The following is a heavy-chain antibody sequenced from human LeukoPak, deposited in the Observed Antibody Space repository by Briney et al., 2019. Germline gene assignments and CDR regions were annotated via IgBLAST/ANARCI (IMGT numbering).Heavy chain of an antibody. J-gene: IGHJ4*02. CDR3: ARDEDPEGSGYYYFDY. CDR1: GGTFSSYA. V-gene: IGHV1-69*04. D-gene: IGHD3-22*01. CDR2: IIPILGIA. Sequence: SVKVSCKASGGTFSSYAISWVRQAPGQGLEWMGRIIPILGIANYAQKFQGRVTITADKSTSTAYMELSSLRSEDTAVYYCARDEDPEGSGYYYFDYWGQGTLVTVSS.